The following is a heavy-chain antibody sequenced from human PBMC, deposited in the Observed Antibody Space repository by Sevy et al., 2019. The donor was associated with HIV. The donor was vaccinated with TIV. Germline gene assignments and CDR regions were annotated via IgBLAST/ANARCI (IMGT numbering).Heavy chain of an antibody. CDR3: ASGGVVVEPAARGYFDY. CDR1: AYTFTGHY. J-gene: IGHJ4*02. V-gene: IGHV1-2*02. D-gene: IGHD2-2*01. CDR2: INPNSGGT. Sequence: ASVKVSCKASAYTFTGHYIHWVRQAPGQGLECMGWINPNSGGTIYAQKFQGRVTMTRDTSISTAYMELSRPRSDDTAVYYCASGGVVVEPAARGYFDYWGQGTLVTVSS.